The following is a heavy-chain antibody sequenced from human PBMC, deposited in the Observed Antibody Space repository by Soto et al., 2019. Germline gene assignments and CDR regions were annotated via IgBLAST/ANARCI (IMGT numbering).Heavy chain of an antibody. J-gene: IGHJ4*02. Sequence: GGSLRLSCAASGFTFSNYAMHWVRQAPGKGLEWVALTSYDGNNEYYTDSVKGRFTISRDNSKNALFLQMNSPRPEDTAVYYCAKDKGVFNWATSYFDYWGQGALVTVSS. CDR1: GFTFSNYA. D-gene: IGHD1-1*01. V-gene: IGHV3-30*18. CDR3: AKDKGVFNWATSYFDY. CDR2: TSYDGNNE.